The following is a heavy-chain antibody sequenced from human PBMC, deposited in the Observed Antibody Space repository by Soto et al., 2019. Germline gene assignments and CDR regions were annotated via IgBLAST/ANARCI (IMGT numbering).Heavy chain of an antibody. J-gene: IGHJ4*02. D-gene: IGHD6-13*01. Sequence: QLQLQESGSGLVKPSQTLSLTCAVSGGSISGTTYSWSWIRQPPGKGLEWIGYIYDSGNTYYNTSLKRQFSISVDRSKNQSSLKLSSVTAADTAVYYCARGQGAAAGHSNFDYWGQGALVTVSS. CDR1: GGSISGTTYS. CDR2: IYDSGNT. CDR3: ARGQGAAAGHSNFDY. V-gene: IGHV4-30-2*01.